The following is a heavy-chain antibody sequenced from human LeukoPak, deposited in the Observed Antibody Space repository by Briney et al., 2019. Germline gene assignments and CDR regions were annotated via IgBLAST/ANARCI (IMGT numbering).Heavy chain of an antibody. D-gene: IGHD6-13*01. J-gene: IGHJ5*02. Sequence: RASETLSLTCTVSGGSISGSISSYYWNWIRQPPGKGLEWIGSIYYSGSTYYNPSLKSRVTISVDTSKNQFSLKLTSVTAADTAVYYCARQGPSSSSWSLYNWFDPWGQGTLVTVSS. CDR2: IYYSGST. V-gene: IGHV4-39*01. CDR1: GGSISGSISSYY. CDR3: ARQGPSSSSWSLYNWFDP.